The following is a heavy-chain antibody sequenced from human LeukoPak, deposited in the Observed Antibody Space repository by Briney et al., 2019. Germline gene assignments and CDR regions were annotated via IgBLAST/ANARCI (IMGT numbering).Heavy chain of an antibody. D-gene: IGHD4-17*01. Sequence: SGPTMVNPTQTLTLTCTFSGFSLSTSGVGVGWIRQPSGKALEWLALIYWDDDKRYSPSLKSRLTITKDTSKTEVVLTMTNMAAVDTATYFPTRKGDYGDCDWFDPCGQGATLTVSS. CDR2: IYWDDDK. CDR1: GFSLSTSGVG. CDR3: TRKGDYGDCDWFDP. J-gene: IGHJ5*02. V-gene: IGHV2-5*02.